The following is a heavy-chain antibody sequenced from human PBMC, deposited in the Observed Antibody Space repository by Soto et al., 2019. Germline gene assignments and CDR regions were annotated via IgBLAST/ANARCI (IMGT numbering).Heavy chain of an antibody. Sequence: QVQLVQSGAEVKKPGASVKVSCMASGYTFTSYYMHWVRQAPGQGLEWMGMIKPTGGSTSYAQKFQGRVTMTRDTSTSTVYMELSSLTSEDTAVYYCARTFSDGLPSDYWGQGTLVTVSS. V-gene: IGHV1-46*01. J-gene: IGHJ4*02. D-gene: IGHD6-25*01. CDR3: ARTFSDGLPSDY. CDR1: GYTFTSYY. CDR2: IKPTGGST.